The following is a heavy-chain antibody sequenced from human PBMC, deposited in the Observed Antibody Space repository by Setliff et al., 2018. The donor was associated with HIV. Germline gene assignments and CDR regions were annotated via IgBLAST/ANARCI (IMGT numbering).Heavy chain of an antibody. CDR3: ARQNSGYAPGPFDY. D-gene: IGHD5-12*01. CDR2: IYYTGDT. J-gene: IGHJ4*02. CDR1: GSSIGTDYY. V-gene: IGHV4-38-2*01. Sequence: SETLSLTCAVSGSSIGTDYYWNWIRQSPGKGLEWIGYIYYTGDTYYRSSLESRVTISVDTSNNQFSLRLKSVTAADTAVYYCARQNSGYAPGPFDYWGQGILVTVSS.